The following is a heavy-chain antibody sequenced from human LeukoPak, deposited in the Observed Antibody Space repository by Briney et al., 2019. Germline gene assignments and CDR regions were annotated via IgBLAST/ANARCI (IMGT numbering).Heavy chain of an antibody. CDR2: ISYDGNNK. D-gene: IGHD5-24*01. CDR1: TFSTYA. V-gene: IGHV3-30-3*01. J-gene: IGHJ2*01. Sequence: GGSLRLSCAATFSTYAMHWVRQAPGKGLEWVAVISYDGNNKYYADSVKGRFTISRDNSKKTLYLQMNSLRAEDTAVYYCARDGYNEEDWFFDLWGRGILVTVSS. CDR3: ARDGYNEEDWFFDL.